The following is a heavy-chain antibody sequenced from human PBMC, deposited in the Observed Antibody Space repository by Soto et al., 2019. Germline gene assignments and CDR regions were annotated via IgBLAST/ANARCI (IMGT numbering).Heavy chain of an antibody. CDR3: ARLVYDTRLNYMYFDF. CDR1: GGSISSYY. CDR2: IYYSGST. Sequence: SETLSLTGTVSGGSISSYYWSWIRQPPGKGLEWIGYIYYSGSTNYYPSFERRVAISVDTSKNQFSLKLTSVTAADTAIYFCARLVYDTRLNYMYFDFWGQGTLVTVSS. D-gene: IGHD3-10*01. V-gene: IGHV4-59*12. J-gene: IGHJ4*02.